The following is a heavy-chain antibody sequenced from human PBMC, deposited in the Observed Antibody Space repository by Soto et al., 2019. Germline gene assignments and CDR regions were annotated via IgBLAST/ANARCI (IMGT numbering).Heavy chain of an antibody. D-gene: IGHD6-19*01. CDR3: ARDPSSGWTGAYNWFDP. CDR2: ISYDGSNK. CDR1: GFTFSSYA. V-gene: IGHV3-30-3*01. J-gene: IGHJ5*02. Sequence: VQLVESGGGVVQPGRSLRLSCAASGFTFSSYAMHWVRQAPGKGLEWVAVISYDGSNKYYADSVKGRFTISRDNSKNMXYLQMNSLRAEDTAVYYCARDPSSGWTGAYNWFDPWGQGTLVTVSS.